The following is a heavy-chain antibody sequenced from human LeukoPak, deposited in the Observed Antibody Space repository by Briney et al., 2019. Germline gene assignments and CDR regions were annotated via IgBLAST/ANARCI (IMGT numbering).Heavy chain of an antibody. Sequence: SETLSLTCTVSGGSISSYYWSWIRQSPGKGLEWTGYIHYSGRTNYNPSLKSRVTILVDTSKNQFSLKLRPVTAADTAVYYCARDVYYGSGGYGMDVWGRGTTATVSS. V-gene: IGHV4-59*01. CDR3: ARDVYYGSGGYGMDV. D-gene: IGHD3-10*01. J-gene: IGHJ6*02. CDR2: IHYSGRT. CDR1: GGSISSYY.